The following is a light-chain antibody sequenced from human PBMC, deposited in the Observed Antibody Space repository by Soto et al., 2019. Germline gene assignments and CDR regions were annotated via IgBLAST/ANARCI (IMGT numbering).Light chain of an antibody. Sequence: VMTQSPSTLSVSVGERPTLTCRASQSVSSNLAWYQQKPGQAPRVLMYGTSTMATGIPARFSGSGSVTEFTLTNSSLQSEDFAVYYCQQHNSWPLTFGGGTKVEIK. CDR2: GTS. V-gene: IGKV3-15*01. J-gene: IGKJ4*01. CDR1: QSVSSN. CDR3: QQHNSWPLT.